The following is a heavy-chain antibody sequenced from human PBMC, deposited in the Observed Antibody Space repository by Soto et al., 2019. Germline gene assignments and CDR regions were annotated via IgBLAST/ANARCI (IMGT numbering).Heavy chain of an antibody. V-gene: IGHV3-66*01. D-gene: IGHD3-10*01. CDR1: GFTVSDNY. Sequence: DVQMVESGGALVQPGGSLRLSCAASGFTVSDNYMTWVRQVPGKGLECVSLLYPGGGTYYADSVKGRFSISRDNSKNTLYLQMSSLRVEDTAVYYCATVGGVWGQGTLVTVSS. CDR2: LYPGGGT. J-gene: IGHJ4*02. CDR3: ATVGGV.